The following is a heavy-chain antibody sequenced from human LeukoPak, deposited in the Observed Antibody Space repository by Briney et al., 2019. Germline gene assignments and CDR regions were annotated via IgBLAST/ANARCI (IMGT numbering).Heavy chain of an antibody. CDR2: MNPNSGNT. CDR1: GYTFTSYD. Sequence: GASVKVSCKASGYTFTSYDINWVRQATGQGLEWMGWMNPNSGNTGYAQKFQGRVTMTRNTSISTAYMELSSLRSEDTAVYYCARASSDCGGDCYPFSAWGQGTLVTVSS. CDR3: ARASSDCGGDCYPFSA. D-gene: IGHD2-21*02. J-gene: IGHJ5*02. V-gene: IGHV1-8*01.